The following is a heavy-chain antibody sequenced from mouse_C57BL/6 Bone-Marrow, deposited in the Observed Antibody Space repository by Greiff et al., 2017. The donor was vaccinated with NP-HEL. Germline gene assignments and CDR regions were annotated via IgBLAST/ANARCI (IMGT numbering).Heavy chain of an antibody. J-gene: IGHJ3*01. CDR1: GYSITSGYY. V-gene: IGHV3-6*01. Sequence: EVKLVESGPGLVKPSQSLSLTCSVTGYSITSGYYWNWIRQFPGNKLEWMGYISYDGSNNYIPSLKNLISITRDTSKNQLFLKLNSVTTEDTATYYCARGLLGFAYWGQGTLVTVSA. CDR2: ISYDGSN. CDR3: ARGLLGFAY. D-gene: IGHD1-1*01.